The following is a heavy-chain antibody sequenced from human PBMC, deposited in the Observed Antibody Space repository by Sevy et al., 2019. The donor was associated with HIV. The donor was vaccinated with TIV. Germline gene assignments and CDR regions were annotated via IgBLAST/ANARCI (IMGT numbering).Heavy chain of an antibody. D-gene: IGHD2-15*01. V-gene: IGHV1-24*01. J-gene: IGHJ5*02. CDR2: SDPQHGET. CDR1: GYTLTKLS. Sequence: ASVKVSCKVSGYTLTKLSIHWVRQAPGKGLEWMGNSDPQHGETIYAQNFQGRVTMTEETSTETAFMEPRSLTSEDTALYYCAIVGLRYFSGSSVYQGDWFDPWGQGTLVTVSS. CDR3: AIVGLRYFSGSSVYQGDWFDP.